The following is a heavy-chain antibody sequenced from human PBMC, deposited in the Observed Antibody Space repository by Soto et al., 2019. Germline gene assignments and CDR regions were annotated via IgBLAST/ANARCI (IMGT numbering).Heavy chain of an antibody. D-gene: IGHD1-26*01. CDR2: ISYDGSNK. Sequence: GGSLGLSCAASGFTFSSYAMHWVRQAPGKGLEWVAVISYDGSNKYYADSVKGRFTISRDNSKNTLYLQMNSLRAEDTAVYYCAREGSEWELYWYFDLWGRGTLVTVSS. CDR3: AREGSEWELYWYFDL. V-gene: IGHV3-30*04. CDR1: GFTFSSYA. J-gene: IGHJ2*01.